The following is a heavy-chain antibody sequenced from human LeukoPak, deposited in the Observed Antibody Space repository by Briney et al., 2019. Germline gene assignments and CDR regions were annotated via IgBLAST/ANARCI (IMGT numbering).Heavy chain of an antibody. J-gene: IGHJ4*02. CDR1: GFTFSSYG. Sequence: GGSLRLSCAASGFTFSSYGMHWVRQAPGKGPEWVAVIWYDGSNKYYADSVKGRFTISRDNSKNTLYLQMNSLRAEDTAVYYCARGYSYGYLLIDYWGQGTLVTVSS. CDR3: ARGYSYGYLLIDY. CDR2: IWYDGSNK. V-gene: IGHV3-33*01. D-gene: IGHD5-18*01.